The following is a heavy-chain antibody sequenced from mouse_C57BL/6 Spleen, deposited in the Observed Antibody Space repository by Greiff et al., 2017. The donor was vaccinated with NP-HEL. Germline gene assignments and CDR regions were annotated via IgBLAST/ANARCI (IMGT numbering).Heavy chain of an antibody. CDR1: GYTFTSYW. CDR2: IDPSDSYT. D-gene: IGHD4-1*01. CDR3: ARRGEANWDYFDY. V-gene: IGHV1-50*01. J-gene: IGHJ2*01. Sequence: QVQLQQPGAELVKPGASVKLSCKASGYTFTSYWMQWVKQRPGQGLEWIGEIDPSDSYTNYNQKFKGKATLTVDTSSSTAYMQLSSLTSEDSAVYYCARRGEANWDYFDYWGQGTTLTVSS.